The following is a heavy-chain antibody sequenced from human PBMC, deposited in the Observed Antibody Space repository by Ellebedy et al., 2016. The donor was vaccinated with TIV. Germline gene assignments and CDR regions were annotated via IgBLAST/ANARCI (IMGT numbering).Heavy chain of an antibody. CDR1: GFTFSDHY. D-gene: IGHD6-13*01. Sequence: PGGSLRLSCVASGFTFSDHYMSWIRQAPGKGLEWLSYISSDSDTIYYANSVKGRFTISRDNAQSSLYLQMNSLRAEDTAVYYCARDRKPSSWLGIGPWGQGTLVTVSS. CDR2: ISSDSDTI. V-gene: IGHV3-11*01. CDR3: ARDRKPSSWLGIGP. J-gene: IGHJ5*02.